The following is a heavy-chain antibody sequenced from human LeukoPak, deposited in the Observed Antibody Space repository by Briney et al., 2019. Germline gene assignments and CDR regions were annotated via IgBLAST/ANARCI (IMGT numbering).Heavy chain of an antibody. V-gene: IGHV4-59*01. J-gene: IGHJ5*02. CDR3: ARGKRTGAGFNWFDP. CDR1: GGSISSYY. D-gene: IGHD6-13*01. CDR2: IYYSGST. Sequence: SETLSLTCTVSGGSISSYYWSWIRQPPGKGLEWIGYIYYSGSTNYNPSLQSRVTIAVDTSKNQFSLKLSSVTAADTAFYYCARGKRTGAGFNWFDPWGQGTLVTVSS.